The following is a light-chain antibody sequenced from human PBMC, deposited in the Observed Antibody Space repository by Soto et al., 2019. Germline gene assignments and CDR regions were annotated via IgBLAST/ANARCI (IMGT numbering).Light chain of an antibody. J-gene: IGLJ1*01. V-gene: IGLV2-14*03. CDR3: SSYTPSSTLL. CDR2: EVS. Sequence: QSALTQPASVSGSPGQSITISCTGTSSDVGGYNYVSWSQQHPGKAPKLLISEVSNRPSGVSNRFSGSKSGNTASLTISGLQADDEADYYCSSYTPSSTLLFGTGTKVTAL. CDR1: SSDVGGYNY.